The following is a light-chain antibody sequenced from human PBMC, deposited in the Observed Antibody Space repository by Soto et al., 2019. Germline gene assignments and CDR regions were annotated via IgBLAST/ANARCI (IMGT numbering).Light chain of an antibody. CDR3: SSYTSSRTVV. V-gene: IGLV2-14*03. CDR1: SSDVGGYNY. J-gene: IGLJ2*01. CDR2: DVS. Sequence: QSVLTQPASVSGSPGQSITISCTGTSSDVGGYNYVSWYQQHPGKAPKLMIYDVSNRPSGVSNRFSGSKSGNTASLTISGLQAEDEADYYCSSYTSSRTVVFGGGIQLTVL.